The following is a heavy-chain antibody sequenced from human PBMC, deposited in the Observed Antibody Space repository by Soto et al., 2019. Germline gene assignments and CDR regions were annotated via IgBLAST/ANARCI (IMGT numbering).Heavy chain of an antibody. J-gene: IGHJ6*04. D-gene: IGHD3-10*01. Sequence: QVPLVQSGAEVKKHGASVKLSCKAAGYSFTIYGISWVRQAPGQGLEGMGWISAYNRNANYAQNLRDRVTMTTDTPTSTAYMKLRSRRSADTAVYFCAREQRSLAHPYYYYGLDVWGVGTAVTVSS. CDR3: AREQRSLAHPYYYYGLDV. CDR1: GYSFTIYG. V-gene: IGHV1-18*04. CDR2: ISAYNRNA.